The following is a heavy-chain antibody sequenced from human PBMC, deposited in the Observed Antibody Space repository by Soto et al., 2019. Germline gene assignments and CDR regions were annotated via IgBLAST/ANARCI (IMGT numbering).Heavy chain of an antibody. CDR3: ARSGGYYGGNSVSSDY. D-gene: IGHD1-26*01. Sequence: SETLSLTCTVFGGSISSYYWSWIRQPPGKGLEWIGYIYYSGSTNYNPSLKSRVTISVDTSKNQFSLKLSSVTAADTAVYYCARSGGYYGGNSVSSDYWGQGTLVTVSS. V-gene: IGHV4-59*01. CDR1: GGSISSYY. J-gene: IGHJ4*02. CDR2: IYYSGST.